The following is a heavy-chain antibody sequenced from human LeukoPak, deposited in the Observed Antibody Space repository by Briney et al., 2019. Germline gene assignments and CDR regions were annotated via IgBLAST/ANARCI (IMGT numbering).Heavy chain of an antibody. CDR1: GYTFTGYY. D-gene: IGHD3-22*01. Sequence: GASVKVSCKASGYTFTGYYMHWVRQAPGQGLEWMGWINPNSGGTNYAQKFQGRVTMTRDTSISTAHMELSRLRSDDTAVYYCAREGTDYYDSSGCLDYWGQGTLVTVSS. V-gene: IGHV1-2*02. CDR3: AREGTDYYDSSGCLDY. J-gene: IGHJ4*02. CDR2: INPNSGGT.